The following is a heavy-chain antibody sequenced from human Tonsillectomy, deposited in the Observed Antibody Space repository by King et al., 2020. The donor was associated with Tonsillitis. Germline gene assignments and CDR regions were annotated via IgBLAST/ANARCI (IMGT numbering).Heavy chain of an antibody. J-gene: IGHJ4*02. Sequence: QLVQSGAEVKKPGSSVKVSCKASGGTFSSYAIIWVRQAPGQGLEWMGGIIPIFGAVHYAQKFQDRVTITADESTSTAYMELSSLRSEDTAVYYCARKAFTNDVCYTGAYWGQGTLVTVSS. D-gene: IGHD2-8*01. CDR3: ARKAFTNDVCYTGAY. V-gene: IGHV1-69*01. CDR2: IIPIFGAV. CDR1: GGTFSSYA.